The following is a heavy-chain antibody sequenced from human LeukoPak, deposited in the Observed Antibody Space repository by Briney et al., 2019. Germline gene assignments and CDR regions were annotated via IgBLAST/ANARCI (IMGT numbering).Heavy chain of an antibody. CDR2: IYYSGST. CDR3: ARGGIAVAGTDFDY. J-gene: IGHJ4*02. V-gene: IGHV4-59*01. D-gene: IGHD6-19*01. CDR1: GGSISSYY. Sequence: SETQSLTCTVSGGSISSYYWSWIRQPPGKGLEWIGYIYYSGSTNYNPSLKSRVTISVDTSKNQFSLKLSSVTAADTAVYYCARGGIAVAGTDFDYWGQGTLVTVSS.